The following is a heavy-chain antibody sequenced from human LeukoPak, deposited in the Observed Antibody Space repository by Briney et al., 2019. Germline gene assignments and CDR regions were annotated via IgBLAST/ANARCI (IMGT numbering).Heavy chain of an antibody. Sequence: GGSLRLSCAASGFIFSTYWMMWARQAPGKGLEWVANMKGDGSEIHYVDSVKGRFTISRDNAKNSLSLQMNSLRPEDTAVYYCARPDSVSGSYEYWGQGILVTVSS. CDR3: ARPDSVSGSYEY. CDR2: MKGDGSEI. V-gene: IGHV3-7*01. CDR1: GFIFSTYW. D-gene: IGHD1-26*01. J-gene: IGHJ4*02.